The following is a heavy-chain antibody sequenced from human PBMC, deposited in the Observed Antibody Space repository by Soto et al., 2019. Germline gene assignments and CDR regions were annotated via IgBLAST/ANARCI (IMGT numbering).Heavy chain of an antibody. CDR1: GFTFRSYV. Sequence: QVQLVESGGGVVQPGTSLRVSCVGSGFTFRSYVMHWVRQAPGKGLEWVALTSYDGSDKYYDDSVRGRFTISRDNSRNTVDLQMDSLRLEDTALYYCARWGTTGGLDVWGQGTLGSVSS. CDR3: ARWGTTGGLDV. V-gene: IGHV3-30*19. D-gene: IGHD3-16*01. J-gene: IGHJ1*01. CDR2: TSYDGSDK.